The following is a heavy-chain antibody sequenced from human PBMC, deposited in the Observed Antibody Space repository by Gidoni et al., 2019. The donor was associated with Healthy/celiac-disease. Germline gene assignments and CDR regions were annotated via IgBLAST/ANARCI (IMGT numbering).Heavy chain of an antibody. CDR3: ARVVLSPSGRENYYYGMDV. D-gene: IGHD6-19*01. CDR1: GGSLSSRNC. Sequence: QVQLPESGPGLVKPSGTLSLTCAVSGGSLSSRNCWSWVRQPPGKGLEWIGEIYHSGSTNYNPALKSRVTISVDKSKNQFSLKLSSVTAADTAVYYCARVVLSPSGRENYYYGMDVWGQGTTVTVSS. V-gene: IGHV4-4*02. J-gene: IGHJ6*02. CDR2: IYHSGST.